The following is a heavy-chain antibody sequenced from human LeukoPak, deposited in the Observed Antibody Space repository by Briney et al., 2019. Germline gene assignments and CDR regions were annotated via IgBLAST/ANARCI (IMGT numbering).Heavy chain of an antibody. J-gene: IGHJ5*02. V-gene: IGHV7-4-1*02. CDR1: GYTFTSYA. D-gene: IGHD3-22*01. CDR2: INTNTGNP. CDR3: ARGPRYYYDSSGYHVHGWFDP. Sequence: ASVKVSCKASGYTFTSYAMNWVRQAPGQGLEWMGWINTNTGNPTYAQGFTGRFVFSLDTSVSTAYLQISSLKAEDTAVYYCARGPRYYYDSSGYHVHGWFDPWGQGTLVTVSS.